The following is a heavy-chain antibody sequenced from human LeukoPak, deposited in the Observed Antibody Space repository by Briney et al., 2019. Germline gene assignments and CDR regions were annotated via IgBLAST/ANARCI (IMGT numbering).Heavy chain of an antibody. CDR1: GGSISSGGYY. CDR3: ARERRGPSYFDY. Sequence: SETLSLTCTVSGGSISSGGYYWSWIRQPPGKGLEWIGYIYHSGSTNYNPSLKSRVTISVDTSKNQFSLRLSSVTAADTAVYYCARERRGPSYFDYWGQGTLVTVSS. CDR2: IYHSGST. J-gene: IGHJ4*02. V-gene: IGHV4-61*08.